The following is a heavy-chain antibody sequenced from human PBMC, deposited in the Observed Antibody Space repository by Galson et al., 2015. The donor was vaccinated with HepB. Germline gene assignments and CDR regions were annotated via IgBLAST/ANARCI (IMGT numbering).Heavy chain of an antibody. J-gene: IGHJ6*02. Sequence: SLRLSCAASGFSFSGSVLLWVRQASGKGLEWVGRMRSKSNSYATAYAASVTGRFTISRDDSKNTVYLQMNSLKTEDTAVYYCTRYLDGVSRQHNGMDVWGQGTTVTVTS. CDR1: GFSFSGSV. CDR3: TRYLDGVSRQHNGMDV. V-gene: IGHV3-73*01. CDR2: MRSKSNSYAT. D-gene: IGHD3-3*01.